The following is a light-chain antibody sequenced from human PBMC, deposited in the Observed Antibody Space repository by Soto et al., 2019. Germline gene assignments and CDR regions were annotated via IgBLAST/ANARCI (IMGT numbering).Light chain of an antibody. Sequence: DIQMTQSPSSLSASVGDRVTITCRASQDISVYLAWYQQKPGKVPKLLIYSASTLQSGVPSRFSGSGSGTAFTLTISRLHPADVATYYCQKYNAAPLTFGQGTRLEIK. CDR2: SAS. CDR3: QKYNAAPLT. J-gene: IGKJ5*01. CDR1: QDISVY. V-gene: IGKV1-27*01.